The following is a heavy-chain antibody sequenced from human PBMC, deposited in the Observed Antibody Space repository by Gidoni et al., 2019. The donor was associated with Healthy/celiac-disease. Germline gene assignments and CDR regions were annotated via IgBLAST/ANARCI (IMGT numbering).Heavy chain of an antibody. CDR1: GGTFSSYA. V-gene: IGHV1-69*01. CDR2: IIPIFGTA. D-gene: IGHD3-9*01. Sequence: QVQLVQSGAEVKKPGSSVKVSCKASGGTFSSYAISWVRQAPGQGLEWMGGIIPIFGTANYAQKFQGRVTITADESTSTAYMELSSLRSEDTAVYYCARPASFYDILTGAPPGYYYYGMDVWGQGTTVTVSS. CDR3: ARPASFYDILTGAPPGYYYYGMDV. J-gene: IGHJ6*02.